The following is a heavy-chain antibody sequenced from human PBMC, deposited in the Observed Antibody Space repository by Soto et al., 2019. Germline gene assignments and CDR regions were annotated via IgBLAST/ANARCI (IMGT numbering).Heavy chain of an antibody. Sequence: GESLKISCAASGFTFSSYDMHWVRQATGKGLEWVSAIGTAGDTYYPGSVKGRFTISRENAKNSLYLQMNSLRAGDTAVYYCARGTYSSSFYYFDYWGQGTLVTVSS. D-gene: IGHD6-6*01. CDR2: IGTAGDT. V-gene: IGHV3-13*01. J-gene: IGHJ4*02. CDR1: GFTFSSYD. CDR3: ARGTYSSSFYYFDY.